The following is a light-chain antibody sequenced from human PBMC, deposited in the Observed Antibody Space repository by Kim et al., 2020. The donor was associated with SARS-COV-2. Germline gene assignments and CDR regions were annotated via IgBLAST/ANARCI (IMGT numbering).Light chain of an antibody. CDR2: DAS. CDR3: QQYNIWPPNWT. J-gene: IGKJ1*01. Sequence: PGESAPLPCRASQSVSSNLAWYQQKPGQAPRLLIYDASARATGIPVRFSGSGFGTEFTLTINSLQSEDFAVYYCQQYNIWPPNWTFGQGTKVDIK. V-gene: IGKV3-15*01. CDR1: QSVSSN.